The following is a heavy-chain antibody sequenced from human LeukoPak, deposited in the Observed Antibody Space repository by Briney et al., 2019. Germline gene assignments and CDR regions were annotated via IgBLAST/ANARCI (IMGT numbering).Heavy chain of an antibody. D-gene: IGHD3-10*01. CDR2: IYHSGST. CDR1: GYSISSGYY. CDR3: ARDRKIYGSGSYYLYY. V-gene: IGHV4-38-2*02. J-gene: IGHJ4*02. Sequence: SETLSLTCTVSGYSISSGYYWGWIRQPPGKGLEWIGSIYHSGSTYYNPSLKSRVTISVDTSKNQFSLKLSSVTAADTAVYYCARDRKIYGSGSYYLYYWGQGTLVTVSS.